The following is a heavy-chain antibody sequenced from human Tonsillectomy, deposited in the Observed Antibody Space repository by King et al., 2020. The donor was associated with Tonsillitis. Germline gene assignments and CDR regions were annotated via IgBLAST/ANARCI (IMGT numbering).Heavy chain of an antibody. CDR1: GFMFSDFY. J-gene: IGHJ4*02. Sequence: QLVQSGGGLVKPGGSLRLSCAASGFMFSDFYMSWIRQAPGKGLEWVSYISSRDATTYYAESVKGRFTISRDNAKTSLYLQMNSLRAEDTAVYYCARDTYYSDNTYDYWGQGTLVTVSS. CDR2: ISSRDATT. V-gene: IGHV3-11*01. D-gene: IGHD3-22*01. CDR3: ARDTYYSDNTYDY.